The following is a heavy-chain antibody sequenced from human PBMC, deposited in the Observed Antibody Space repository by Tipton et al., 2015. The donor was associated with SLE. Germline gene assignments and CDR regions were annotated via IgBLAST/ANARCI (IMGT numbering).Heavy chain of an antibody. Sequence: TLSLTCTVSGPSLSSSTYDWGWIRQPPGKGLEWIGSTYITGNTHYTPSLQSRVTISVDTSKNQFSLKLTSVTAADTAVYYCARQVVGIDDYNYYIHVWGKGASVTVSS. CDR2: TYITGNT. CDR1: GPSLSSSTYD. J-gene: IGHJ6*03. CDR3: ARQVVGIDDYNYYIHV. V-gene: IGHV4-39*01. D-gene: IGHD2-2*01.